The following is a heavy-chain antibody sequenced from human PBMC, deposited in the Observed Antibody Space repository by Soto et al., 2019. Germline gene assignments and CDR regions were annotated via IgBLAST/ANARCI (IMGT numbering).Heavy chain of an antibody. CDR1: GASISGYY. D-gene: IGHD1-1*01. CDR3: VRDGTKTLRDWFDP. V-gene: IGHV4-4*07. Sequence: PSETLSLTCTVSGASISGYYWSWIRKSAGKGLEWIGRIYATGATDYNPSLKSRVMMSVDTSKKQFSLKLRSVTAADTAVYYCVRDGTKTLRDWFDPWGQGISVTVSS. CDR2: IYATGAT. J-gene: IGHJ5*02.